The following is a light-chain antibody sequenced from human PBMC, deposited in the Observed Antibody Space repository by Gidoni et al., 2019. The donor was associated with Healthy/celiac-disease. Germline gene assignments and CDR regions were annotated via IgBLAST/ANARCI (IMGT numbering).Light chain of an antibody. CDR2: EVS. V-gene: IGLV2-23*02. Sequence: QSALTQPASVSGSPGQSTTISCTGTSSDVGSYNLVSWYQQHPGKAPKLMIYEVSKRPSGVSNRFSGSKSSNTASLTISGLQAEDEADYYCCSHAGSSTRYVFGTGTKVTVL. J-gene: IGLJ1*01. CDR3: CSHAGSSTRYV. CDR1: SSDVGSYNL.